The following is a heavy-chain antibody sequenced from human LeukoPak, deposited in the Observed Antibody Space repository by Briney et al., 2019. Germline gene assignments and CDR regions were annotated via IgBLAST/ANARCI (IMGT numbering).Heavy chain of an antibody. CDR3: ARDNELLLYDSSGYYGE. J-gene: IGHJ4*02. Sequence: WMGWINPNSGGTNYAQKVQGRVTMTRDTSISTAYMELSRLRSDDTVVYYCARDNELLLYDSSGYYGEWGQGTLVTVSS. D-gene: IGHD3-22*01. CDR2: INPNSGGT. V-gene: IGHV1-2*02.